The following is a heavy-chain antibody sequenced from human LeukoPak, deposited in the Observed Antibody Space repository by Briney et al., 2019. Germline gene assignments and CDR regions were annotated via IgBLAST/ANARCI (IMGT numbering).Heavy chain of an antibody. J-gene: IGHJ4*02. D-gene: IGHD3-10*01. V-gene: IGHV3-11*05. Sequence: PGGSLRLSCAASGFTFSDYYMSWIRQAPGKGLEWVSYISSSSSYTNYADSVEGRFTISRDNAKNSLYLQMNSLRAEDTAVYYCARDVESMVGVGVWGQGTLVTVSS. CDR3: ARDVESMVGVGV. CDR2: ISSSSSYT. CDR1: GFTFSDYY.